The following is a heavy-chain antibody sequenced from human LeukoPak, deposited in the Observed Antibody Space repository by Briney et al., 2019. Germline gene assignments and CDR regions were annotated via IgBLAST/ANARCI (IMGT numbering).Heavy chain of an antibody. Sequence: PGGSLRLSCATSGLTVRTSSMSWVRQAPGKGLEWVAVIYSSGSTYYEDSVNGRCTISRDTSKGSMYLQMDHLRAEDTAVYYCASAREYCINSNCYEYFQDWGQGTLVTVSS. V-gene: IGHV3-53*01. CDR1: GLTVRTSS. D-gene: IGHD2-2*01. CDR2: IYSSGST. CDR3: ASAREYCINSNCYEYFQD. J-gene: IGHJ1*01.